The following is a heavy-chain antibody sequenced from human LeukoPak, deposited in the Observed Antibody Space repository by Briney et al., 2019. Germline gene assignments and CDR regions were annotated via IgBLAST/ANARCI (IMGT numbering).Heavy chain of an antibody. CDR3: ATLHDPPPVYHYHYHGMDV. J-gene: IGHJ6*02. Sequence: GASVKVSRKVSGFSLSDLSMNWVRQAPGKGLEWMGGFGPEDGELFYAQKFQGRLTMTGDTSTDTVYMELSSLTSEDTAVYYCATLHDPPPVYHYHYHGMDVWGQGTTVIVSS. V-gene: IGHV1-24*01. D-gene: IGHD1-1*01. CDR1: GFSLSDLS. CDR2: FGPEDGEL.